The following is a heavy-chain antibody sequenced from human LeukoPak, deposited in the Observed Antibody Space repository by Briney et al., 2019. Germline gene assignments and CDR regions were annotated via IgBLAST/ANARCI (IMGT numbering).Heavy chain of an antibody. CDR2: ISYSGGT. D-gene: IGHD5-18*01. CDR1: GGSISNYY. Sequence: PSETLSLTCTVSGGSISNYYWSWIRQPPGKGLEWIGYISYSGGTNYNPSLKSRVTISVDTSKNQFSLKLSSVTAADTAVFYCARRRYNYGFDSWGQGTLVTVSS. V-gene: IGHV4-59*12. J-gene: IGHJ4*02. CDR3: ARRRYNYGFDS.